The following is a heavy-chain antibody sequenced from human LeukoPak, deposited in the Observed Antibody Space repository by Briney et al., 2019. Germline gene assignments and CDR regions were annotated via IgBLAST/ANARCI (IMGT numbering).Heavy chain of an antibody. CDR2: ISSSSSYI. J-gene: IGHJ4*02. D-gene: IGHD6-19*01. Sequence: GGSLRLSCAASGFTFSSYSMNWVRQAPGKGLEWVSSISSSSSYIYYADSVKGRFTISSDNAKNSLYLQMHSLRAEDTAVYYCAREGIAVAFDYWGQGALVTVSS. CDR1: GFTFSSYS. V-gene: IGHV3-21*01. CDR3: AREGIAVAFDY.